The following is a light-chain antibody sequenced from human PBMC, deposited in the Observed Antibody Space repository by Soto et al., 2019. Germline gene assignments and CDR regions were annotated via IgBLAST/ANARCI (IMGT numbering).Light chain of an antibody. J-gene: IGKJ2*01. CDR1: QNLLYSSSRKNH. CDR2: WAS. CDR3: HQYYSSPYT. V-gene: IGKV4-1*01. Sequence: DVVMTQSPDSLIVSLGERVTINCRSSQNLLYSSSRKNHLAWYQQKPGHPPTLLIYWASSRQSGVPTRFNGSGSGTDFTLTISDVQAEDVAVYYCHQYYSSPYTLGQGTNLEI.